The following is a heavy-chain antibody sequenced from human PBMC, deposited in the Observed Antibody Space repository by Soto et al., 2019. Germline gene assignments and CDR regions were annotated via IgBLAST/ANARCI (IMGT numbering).Heavy chain of an antibody. V-gene: IGHV3-48*01. J-gene: IGHJ6*03. Sequence: GGSLRLSCAASGFTFSSYSMNWVRQAPGKGLEWVSYISSSSSTIYYADSVKGRFTISRDNAKNSLYLQMNSLRAEDTAVYYCARRKTDWLPPPGYYYYYYMDVWGKGTTVTVSS. CDR3: ARRKTDWLPPPGYYYYYYMDV. CDR1: GFTFSSYS. CDR2: ISSSSSTI. D-gene: IGHD3-9*01.